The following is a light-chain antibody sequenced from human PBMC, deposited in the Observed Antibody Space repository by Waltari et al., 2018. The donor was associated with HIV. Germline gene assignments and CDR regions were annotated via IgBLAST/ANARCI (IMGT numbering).Light chain of an antibody. CDR1: QSVTTN. V-gene: IGKV3-15*01. J-gene: IGKJ2*01. Sequence: DIVMTQSPATLSVSPGEAATLSCRASQSVTTNLAWYQQKPGQAPRLLIYGASTRATGIPARFSGSGSGTEFTLTISSLQSEDFALYYCQQYNSWLPYTFGQGTKLEIK. CDR2: GAS. CDR3: QQYNSWLPYT.